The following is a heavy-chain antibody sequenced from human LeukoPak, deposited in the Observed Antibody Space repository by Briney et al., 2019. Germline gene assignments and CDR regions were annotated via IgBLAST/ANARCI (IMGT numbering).Heavy chain of an antibody. Sequence: SDTLSLTCTVCGRSIRSSSYYWRWIRQPPGGGLEWIGSIFYSGSTYYNPSLKSRVTISVDTSKNPFSLKLSSVTAADTAVYYCARPRRNYYYMDVWGKGTTVTVSS. J-gene: IGHJ6*03. CDR2: IFYSGST. CDR1: GRSIRSSSYY. CDR3: ARPRRNYYYMDV. D-gene: IGHD1-14*01. V-gene: IGHV4-39*01.